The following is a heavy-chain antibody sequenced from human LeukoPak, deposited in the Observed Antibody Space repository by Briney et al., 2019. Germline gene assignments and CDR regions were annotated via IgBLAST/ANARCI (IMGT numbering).Heavy chain of an antibody. CDR3: ARDRRGWAFDI. J-gene: IGHJ3*02. CDR1: SESFSGYF. V-gene: IGHV4-34*01. CDR2: INYSGST. D-gene: IGHD3-10*01. Sequence: SETLSLTCAIYSESFSGYFWSWIRQPPGKGLEWIGEINYSGSTNYNPSLKSRVTISVDTSKNQFSLKLSSVTAADTAVYYCARDRRGWAFDIWGQGTMVTVSS.